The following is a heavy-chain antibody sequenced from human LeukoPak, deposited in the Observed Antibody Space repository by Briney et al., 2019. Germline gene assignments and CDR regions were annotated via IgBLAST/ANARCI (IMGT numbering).Heavy chain of an antibody. CDR1: GFTFSNAW. V-gene: IGHV3-15*01. J-gene: IGHJ1*01. D-gene: IGHD6-19*01. CDR2: IKSKTDGGTT. CDR3: ATPQWESSGLQYFQH. Sequence: GGSLRLSCAASGFTFSNAWMSWVRQAPGKGLEWVGRIKSKTDGGTTDYAAPVKGRFTISRDDSKNTLYLQMNSLKTEDTAVYYCATPQWESSGLQYFQHWGQGTLVTVSS.